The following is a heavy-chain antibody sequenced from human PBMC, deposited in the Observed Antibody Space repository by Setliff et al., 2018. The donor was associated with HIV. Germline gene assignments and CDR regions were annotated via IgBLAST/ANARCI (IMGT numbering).Heavy chain of an antibody. V-gene: IGHV3-66*02. CDR1: GFTVYSYY. Sequence: GGSLRLSCAASGFTVYSYYMSWVRQAPGKGLEWGSVIYSDGNTYYADSVKGRFTVSRDNSKNTLHLQMNSLRGEDTAVYYCVRNGNYYYYMDVWGKGTTVTVSS. CDR2: IYSDGNT. J-gene: IGHJ6*03. CDR3: VRNGNYYYYMDV.